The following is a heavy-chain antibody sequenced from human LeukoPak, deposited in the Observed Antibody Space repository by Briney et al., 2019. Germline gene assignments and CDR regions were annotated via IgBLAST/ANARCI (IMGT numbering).Heavy chain of an antibody. V-gene: IGHV1-2*02. D-gene: IGHD5-18*01. CDR2: INPNNGGT. J-gene: IGHJ4*02. CDR1: GYTFTDYY. CDR3: ASGYNYGPPF. Sequence: ASVKVSCKASGYTFTDYYLHWVRQAPGQGLEWMGWINPNNGGTNYAQKFQGRVTMTRDTSISTAYMELSSLRSDDTAVYYCASGYNYGPPFWGQGTLVTVSS.